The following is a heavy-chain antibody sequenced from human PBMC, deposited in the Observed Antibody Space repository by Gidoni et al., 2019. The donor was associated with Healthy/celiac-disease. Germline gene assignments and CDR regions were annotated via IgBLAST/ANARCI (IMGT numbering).Heavy chain of an antibody. J-gene: IGHJ5*02. CDR3: ARGAGYSSGWYDVGWFDP. CDR1: GYTFTGYY. D-gene: IGHD6-19*01. CDR2: INPNSGGT. Sequence: QVQLVQSGAEVKKPGASVKVSCKASGYTFTGYYMHWVRQAPGQGLEWMGWINPNSGGTNYAQKFQGRVTMTRDTSISTAYMELSRLRSDDTAVYYCARGAGYSSGWYDVGWFDPWGQGTLVTVSS. V-gene: IGHV1-2*02.